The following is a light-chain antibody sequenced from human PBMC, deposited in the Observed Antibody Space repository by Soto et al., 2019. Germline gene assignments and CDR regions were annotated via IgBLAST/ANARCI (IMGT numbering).Light chain of an antibody. CDR3: MQAPNT. J-gene: IGKJ2*01. V-gene: IGKV2-28*01. CDR2: LGS. Sequence: DIVMTQSPLSLPVTPGEPASISCRSSQSLLHSNGYNYLDWYLQKPGQSPQLLIYLGSNRASGVPDRFSGSGSGTDFTLKISRVEAEDVGVYYCMQAPNTFGQGTKLEIK. CDR1: QSLLHSNGYNY.